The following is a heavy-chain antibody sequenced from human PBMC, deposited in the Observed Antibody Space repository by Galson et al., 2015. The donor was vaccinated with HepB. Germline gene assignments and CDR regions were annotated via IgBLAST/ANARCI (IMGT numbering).Heavy chain of an antibody. CDR2: ISSSSSYI. CDR3: ARVPSSSWSLGPYYYFDY. Sequence: LRLSCAASGFTFSSYSMNWVRQAPGKGLEWVSSISSSSSYIYYADSVKGRFTISRDNAKNSLYLQMNSLRAEDTAVYYCARVPSSSWSLGPYYYFDYWGQGTLVTVSS. J-gene: IGHJ4*02. V-gene: IGHV3-21*01. CDR1: GFTFSSYS. D-gene: IGHD6-13*01.